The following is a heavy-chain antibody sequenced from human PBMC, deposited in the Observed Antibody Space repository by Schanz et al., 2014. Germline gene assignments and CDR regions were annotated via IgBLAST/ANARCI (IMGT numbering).Heavy chain of an antibody. D-gene: IGHD3-3*01. CDR2: ISGRSSHI. J-gene: IGHJ4*02. CDR1: GFTARSQS. Sequence: EVQLLESGGGLVQPGGPLRLSWGVSGFTARSQSMNWVRQAPGKGLEWVSSISGRSSHIYYADSVKGRFTVSRDNAKNSVFLQMNSLRAEDTAVYYCVRDSFFAFDFWGQGTLXTVSS. V-gene: IGHV3-21*01. CDR3: VRDSFFAFDF.